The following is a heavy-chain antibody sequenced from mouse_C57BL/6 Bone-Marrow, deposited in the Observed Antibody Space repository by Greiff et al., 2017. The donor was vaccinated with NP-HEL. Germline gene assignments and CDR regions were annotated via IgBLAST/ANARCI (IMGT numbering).Heavy chain of an antibody. Sequence: VMLVESGPGLVKPSQSLFLTCSITGFPITSGYYWIWIRQSPGKPLEWMGYITHSGETFYNPSLQSPISITRETSKNQFFLQLNSVTTEDTAMYYCAGVYSNYWYFDVWGTGTTVTVSS. D-gene: IGHD2-5*01. J-gene: IGHJ1*03. CDR1: GFPITSGYY. CDR2: ITHSGET. V-gene: IGHV12-3*01. CDR3: AGVYSNYWYFDV.